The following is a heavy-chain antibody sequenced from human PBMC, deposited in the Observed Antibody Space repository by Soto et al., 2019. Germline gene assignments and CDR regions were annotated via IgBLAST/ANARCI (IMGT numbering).Heavy chain of an antibody. CDR2: ISSSSSTI. CDR1: GFTFSSYS. CDR3: ASLDVAARLLACDALEI. V-gene: IGHV3-48*02. D-gene: IGHD6-6*01. Sequence: EVQLVESGGGLVQPGGSLRLSCAASGFTFSSYSMNWVRQAPGKGLEWVSYISSSSSTIYYADSVKGRFTISRDNAKNSLYLQMNRLRDDETVVYYCASLDVAARLLACDALEIWGQGTMVAVSS. J-gene: IGHJ3*02.